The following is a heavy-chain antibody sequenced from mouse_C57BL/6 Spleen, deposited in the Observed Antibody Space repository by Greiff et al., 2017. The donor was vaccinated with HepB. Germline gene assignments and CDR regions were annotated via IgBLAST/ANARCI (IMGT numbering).Heavy chain of an antibody. CDR3: ARDGNYVGGDAMDY. Sequence: VQLQQSGAELVRPGASVKLSCKASGYTFTDYYINWVKQRPGQGLEWIARIYPGSGNTYYNEKFKGKATLTAEKSSSTAYMQLSSLTSEDSAVYFCARDGNYVGGDAMDYWGQGTSVTVSS. CDR2: IYPGSGNT. D-gene: IGHD2-1*01. J-gene: IGHJ4*01. V-gene: IGHV1-76*01. CDR1: GYTFTDYY.